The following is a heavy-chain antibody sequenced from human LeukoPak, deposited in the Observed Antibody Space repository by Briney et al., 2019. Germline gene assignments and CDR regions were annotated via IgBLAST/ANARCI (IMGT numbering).Heavy chain of an antibody. CDR2: FDPEDGET. CDR1: GYTLTELS. D-gene: IGHD2-2*03. Sequence: GASVKVSCKVSGYTLTELSMHWVRQAPGKGLEWMGGFDPEDGETIYAQKFQGRVTMTRDTSISTAYMELSRLRSDDTAVYYCATVAGYCSSTSCSSNWFDPWGQGTLVTVSS. V-gene: IGHV1-24*01. CDR3: ATVAGYCSSTSCSSNWFDP. J-gene: IGHJ5*02.